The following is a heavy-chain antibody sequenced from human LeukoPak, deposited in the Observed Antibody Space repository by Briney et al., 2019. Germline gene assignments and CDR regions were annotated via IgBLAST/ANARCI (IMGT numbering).Heavy chain of an antibody. V-gene: IGHV3-21*01. CDR1: GFPFSTFP. Sequence: GGSLRLSCQASGFPFSTFPMSWVRQAPGKGLEWVSTLSGDGSDTYYADSVKGRFTISRDNAKNSLSLQMNNLRVEDTAVYYCARAGSHWHYVYWGQGTVVTVSS. J-gene: IGHJ4*02. CDR3: ARAGSHWHYVY. D-gene: IGHD3-10*01. CDR2: LSGDGSDT.